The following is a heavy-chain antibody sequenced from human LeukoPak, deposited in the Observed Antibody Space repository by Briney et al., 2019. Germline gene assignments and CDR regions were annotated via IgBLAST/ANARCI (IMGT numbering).Heavy chain of an antibody. J-gene: IGHJ5*02. CDR2: IYTSGST. D-gene: IGHD5-18*01. Sequence: SETLSLTCTVSGGSISSYYWSWIRQPAGKGLEWIGRIYTSGSTNYNPSLKSRVTMSVDRSKNQFSLKLSSVTAADTAVYYCARDPGLYSYGPNWFDPWGQGTLVTVSS. V-gene: IGHV4-4*07. CDR1: GGSISSYY. CDR3: ARDPGLYSYGPNWFDP.